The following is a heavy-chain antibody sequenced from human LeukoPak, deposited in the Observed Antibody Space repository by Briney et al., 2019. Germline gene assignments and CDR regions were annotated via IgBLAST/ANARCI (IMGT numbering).Heavy chain of an antibody. CDR3: ARARAGQLLRAGYYFDYIDG. CDR2: INPNSGGT. V-gene: IGHV1-2*02. J-gene: IGHJ6*03. D-gene: IGHD1-26*01. CDR1: GYTFTGYY. Sequence: ASVKVSCKASGYTFTGYYMHWVRQAPGQGLEWMGWINPNSGGTNYAQKFQGRVTMTRDTSISTAYMELSRLRSDDTAGYYWARARAGQLLRAGYYFDYIDGWGKGTTVTASS.